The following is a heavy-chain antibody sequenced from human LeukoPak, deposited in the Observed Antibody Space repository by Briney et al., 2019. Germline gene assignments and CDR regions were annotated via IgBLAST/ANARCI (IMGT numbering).Heavy chain of an antibody. V-gene: IGHV1-18*01. J-gene: IGHJ4*02. Sequence: ASVKVSCKASGYTFTSYGISWVRQAPGQGLEWMGWISAYKFNRNYAQKLQGRVTMTTDTSTSTAYMELRSLRSDDTAVYYCARDGDDYYDSSSVVDYWGQGTLVTVSS. CDR1: GYTFTSYG. CDR2: ISAYKFNR. CDR3: ARDGDDYYDSSSVVDY. D-gene: IGHD3-22*01.